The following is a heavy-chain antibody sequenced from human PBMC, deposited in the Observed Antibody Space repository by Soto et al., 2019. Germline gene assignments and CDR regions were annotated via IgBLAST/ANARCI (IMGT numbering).Heavy chain of an antibody. D-gene: IGHD3-3*01. J-gene: IGHJ4*02. CDR3: ASYDFWSGYYFL. CDR1: GGSISSSSYY. Sequence: PSETLSLTCTVSGGSISSSSYYWGWIRQPPGKGLEWIGSIYYSGSTYYNPSLKSRVTISVDTSKNQFSLKLSSVTAADTAVYYCASYDFWSGYYFLWGQGTLVTVSS. CDR2: IYYSGST. V-gene: IGHV4-39*01.